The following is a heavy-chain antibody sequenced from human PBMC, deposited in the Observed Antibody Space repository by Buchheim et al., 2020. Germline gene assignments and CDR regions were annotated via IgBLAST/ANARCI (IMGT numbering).Heavy chain of an antibody. D-gene: IGHD2/OR15-2a*01. Sequence: QVQLVESGGGVVQPGRSLRLSCAASGFTFSSYGMHWVRQAPGKGLEWVAVISYDGSNKYYADSVKGQFTISRDNSKNTLYLQMNSLRAEDTAVYYCAKVGNYFQGIGMDVWGQGTT. CDR1: GFTFSSYG. J-gene: IGHJ6*02. CDR3: AKVGNYFQGIGMDV. CDR2: ISYDGSNK. V-gene: IGHV3-30*18.